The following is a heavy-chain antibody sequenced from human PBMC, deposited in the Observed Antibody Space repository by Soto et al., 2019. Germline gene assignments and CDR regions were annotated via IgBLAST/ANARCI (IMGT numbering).Heavy chain of an antibody. J-gene: IGHJ4*02. V-gene: IGHV1-3*05. CDR1: GYTFTSYA. CDR2: INAGNGNT. D-gene: IGHD6-19*01. CDR3: ATVGGWYGRGC. Sequence: QVKLVQSGAEEKKPGASVKVSCKASGYTFTSYAMHWVRQAPGQRLEWMGWINAGNGNTKYSEKFQGRVTINSDTTASTAYIELSSLRSDHTPVYYCATVGGWYGRGCWGRGTVLTVSS.